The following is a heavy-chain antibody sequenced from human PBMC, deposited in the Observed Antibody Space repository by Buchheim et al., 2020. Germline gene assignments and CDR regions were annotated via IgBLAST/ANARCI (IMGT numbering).Heavy chain of an antibody. CDR3: ARQQWFNRPFDL. D-gene: IGHD3-22*01. V-gene: IGHV4-59*01. CDR2: TSYSGSI. J-gene: IGHJ4*02. CDR1: ADSFSSYY. Sequence: QVLVQESGPGLVQPSETLFLTCSVSADSFSSYYWSWIRQPPGKGLEWIGYTSYSGSIHYNPSLRSRVTISVDTSKSQFSLKVTSVSTADTAMYYCARQQWFNRPFDLWGQGTL.